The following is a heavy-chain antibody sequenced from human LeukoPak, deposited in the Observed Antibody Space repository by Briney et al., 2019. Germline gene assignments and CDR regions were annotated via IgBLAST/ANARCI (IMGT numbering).Heavy chain of an antibody. J-gene: IGHJ4*02. CDR2: IYYSGSH. D-gene: IGHD3-10*01. Sequence: PSDALPLTCTVSVGCISSRSYHWGWIRPPPGKGLEGIGSIYYSGSHYYNPSLKTRVHISIDTYKNDFSLTLRSVTAAHTPVYYCSTAYYCGSGSYPKPFYYWGQRTLVTVS. CDR1: VGCISSRSYH. CDR3: STAYYCGSGSYPKPFYY. V-gene: IGHV4-39*07.